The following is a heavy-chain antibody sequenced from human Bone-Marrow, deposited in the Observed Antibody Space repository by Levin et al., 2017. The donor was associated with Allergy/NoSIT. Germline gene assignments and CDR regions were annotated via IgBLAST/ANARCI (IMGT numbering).Heavy chain of an antibody. J-gene: IGHJ4*02. CDR1: GGSFSGYY. CDR2: INHSGST. V-gene: IGHV4-34*01. D-gene: IGHD4-11*01. Sequence: SETLSLTCAVYGGSFSGYYWSWIRQPPGKGLEWIGEINHSGSTNYNPSLKSRVTISVDTSKNQFSLKLSSVTAADTAVYYCAREGVTTAYYFDYWGQGTLVTVSS. CDR3: AREGVTTAYYFDY.